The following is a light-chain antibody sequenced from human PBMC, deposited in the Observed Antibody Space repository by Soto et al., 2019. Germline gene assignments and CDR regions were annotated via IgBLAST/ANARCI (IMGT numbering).Light chain of an antibody. V-gene: IGKV3-15*01. CDR1: QSISDT. J-gene: IGKJ1*01. CDR2: GAS. Sequence: EIVMTQSPATLSVCKGGRATLSCRASQSISDTLAWYQQKPGQAPRLLIYGASKRATGFPARFSGSGSGTDFTLTISSLQSEDFAVYYCQQYNNWPWTFGQGTKVDI. CDR3: QQYNNWPWT.